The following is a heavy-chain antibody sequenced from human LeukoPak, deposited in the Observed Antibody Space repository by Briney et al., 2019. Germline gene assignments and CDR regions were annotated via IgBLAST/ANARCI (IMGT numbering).Heavy chain of an antibody. Sequence: GGSLRLSCAASGFTFSSYAMSWVRQAPGKGLEWVANINQDGSAKYFVDSVKGRFTISRDNAKNSMYLQMNSLRAEDTAVYYCARWEIRGTAHKLDYWGQGTLVTVSS. CDR2: INQDGSAK. J-gene: IGHJ4*02. CDR3: ARWEIRGTAHKLDY. V-gene: IGHV3-7*01. CDR1: GFTFSSYA. D-gene: IGHD1-7*01.